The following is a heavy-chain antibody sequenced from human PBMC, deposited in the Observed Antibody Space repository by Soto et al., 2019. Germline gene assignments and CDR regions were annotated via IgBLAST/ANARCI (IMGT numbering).Heavy chain of an antibody. D-gene: IGHD2-15*01. J-gene: IGHJ4*02. V-gene: IGHV3-23*01. CDR3: AKDLVGSTAEYYDY. CDR1: GFTFSSYA. Sequence: EVQLLESGGGLVQPGGSLRLSCAASGFTFSSYAMSWVRQAPGKGMEWVAAISGSGGSTYYADSVKGRFTISRENSKNRLYMQMNSLRAEDAAVYYCAKDLVGSTAEYYDYWGQGSLVTVPS. CDR2: ISGSGGST.